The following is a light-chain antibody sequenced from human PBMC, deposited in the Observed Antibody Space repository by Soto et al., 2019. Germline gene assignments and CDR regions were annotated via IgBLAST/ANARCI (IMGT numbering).Light chain of an antibody. Sequence: EIVLTQSPATLSLSPGERATLSCRASQGVTRYLAWYQQKPGQAPRLLIYDASKRATGVPARFSGSGSGTDFTLTISSLEPEDFAVYYCQQRSDWPPLFGGGTKVEIK. CDR1: QGVTRY. V-gene: IGKV3-11*01. CDR2: DAS. CDR3: QQRSDWPPL. J-gene: IGKJ4*01.